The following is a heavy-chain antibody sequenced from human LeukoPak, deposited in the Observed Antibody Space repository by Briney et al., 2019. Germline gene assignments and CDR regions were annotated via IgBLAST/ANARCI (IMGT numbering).Heavy chain of an antibody. CDR3: ARPGDYGELAYYYYYGMDV. Sequence: GGSLRLSCAASGFTFSDYYMSWIRQAPGKGLEWVSYISSSGSTIYYADSVKGRFTISRDNSKNTLYLQMNSLRAEDTAVYYCARPGDYGELAYYYYYGMDVWGQGTTVTVSS. CDR2: ISSSGSTI. J-gene: IGHJ6*02. CDR1: GFTFSDYY. V-gene: IGHV3-11*04. D-gene: IGHD4-17*01.